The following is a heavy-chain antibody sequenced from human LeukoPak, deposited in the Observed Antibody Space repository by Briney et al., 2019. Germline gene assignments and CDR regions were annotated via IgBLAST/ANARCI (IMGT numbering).Heavy chain of an antibody. J-gene: IGHJ6*03. V-gene: IGHV1-2*02. Sequence: ASVKVSCKASGYTFTGYYMHWVRQAPGQGLEWMGWINPNSGGTNYAQKFQGRVTMTRDTSISTAYMELSRLRSDATAVYYCARVADYDFWSGTRGYYYYMDVWGKGTTVTVSS. CDR2: INPNSGGT. CDR3: ARVADYDFWSGTRGYYYYMDV. CDR1: GYTFTGYY. D-gene: IGHD3-3*01.